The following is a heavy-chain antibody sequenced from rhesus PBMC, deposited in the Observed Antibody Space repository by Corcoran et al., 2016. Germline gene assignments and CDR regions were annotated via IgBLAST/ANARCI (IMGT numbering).Heavy chain of an antibody. V-gene: IGHV1-111*02. CDR2: VDPEDGEV. Sequence: EVQLMQSGAEVKKPGASVKISCKASGYTFTDYYLHWVRRAPGKGLEWMGRVDPEDGEVVHSQKFQDRVTMTADTSTDTAYMELSSLRSEDTAVYYCAIGIIVGRDYWGQGVLVTVSS. CDR3: AIGIIVGRDY. D-gene: IGHD6-13*01. CDR1: GYTFTDYY. J-gene: IGHJ4*01.